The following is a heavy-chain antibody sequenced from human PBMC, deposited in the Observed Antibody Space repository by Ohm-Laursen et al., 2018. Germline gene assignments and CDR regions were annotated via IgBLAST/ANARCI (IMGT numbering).Heavy chain of an antibody. CDR2: INHRGTT. D-gene: IGHD3-3*01. J-gene: IGHJ5*02. Sequence: SDTLSLTCTVYGEYFSGSYCSWIRQPPGKGLEWIGEINHRGTTNYKSSLKSRVTISVDTSKNQFSLKLSSVTAADTAVYYCARGRGEDYDFWSGYPGWFDPWGQGTLVTVSS. CDR1: GEYFSGSY. CDR3: ARGRGEDYDFWSGYPGWFDP. V-gene: IGHV4-34*01.